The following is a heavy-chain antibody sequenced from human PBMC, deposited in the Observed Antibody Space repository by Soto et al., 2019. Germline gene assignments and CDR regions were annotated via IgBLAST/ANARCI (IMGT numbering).Heavy chain of an antibody. Sequence: QVQLVQSGAEVKKPGASVTVSCKASGYTFSDYYIHWVRQAPGEGLEWMGWINPTTGGTNYAQKFQGRVTMTRDTSITTAYMELSRLRSDDTAVYYCARDHSKLSVWGSYRLNDYWGQGTLVTVSS. CDR3: ARDHSKLSVWGSYRLNDY. CDR1: GYTFSDYY. CDR2: INPTTGGT. D-gene: IGHD3-16*02. J-gene: IGHJ4*02. V-gene: IGHV1-2*02.